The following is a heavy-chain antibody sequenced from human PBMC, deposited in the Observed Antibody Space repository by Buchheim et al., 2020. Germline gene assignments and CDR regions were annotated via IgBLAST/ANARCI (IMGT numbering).Heavy chain of an antibody. Sequence: QVQLVQSGAEVKKPGSSVKVSCKASGGTFSSYAISWVRQAPGQGLEWMGGIIPIFGTANYAQKFQGRVTITADESTSTAYMELSSLRSEDTAVYYCAREIVRSPTLGYTDYGDYPDAFDIWGQGT. D-gene: IGHD4-17*01. V-gene: IGHV1-69*01. CDR1: GGTFSSYA. J-gene: IGHJ3*02. CDR3: AREIVRSPTLGYTDYGDYPDAFDI. CDR2: IIPIFGTA.